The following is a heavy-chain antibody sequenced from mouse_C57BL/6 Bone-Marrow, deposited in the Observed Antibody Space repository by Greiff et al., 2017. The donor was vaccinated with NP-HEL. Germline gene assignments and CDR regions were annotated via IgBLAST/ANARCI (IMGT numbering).Heavy chain of an antibody. CDR1: GYTFTDYE. CDR2: IDPETGGT. Sequence: QVQLQQSGAELVRPGASVTLSCKASGYTFTDYEMHWVKQTPVHGLEWIGAIDPETGGTAYNQKFKGKAILTADKSSSTAYMELRSLSSEDSAVYYCLTTPLGDWGQGTTLTVSS. J-gene: IGHJ2*01. D-gene: IGHD1-1*01. CDR3: LTTPLGD. V-gene: IGHV1-15*01.